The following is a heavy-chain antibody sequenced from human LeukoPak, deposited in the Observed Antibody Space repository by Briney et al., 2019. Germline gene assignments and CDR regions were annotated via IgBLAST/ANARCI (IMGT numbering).Heavy chain of an antibody. CDR2: IRSKANSYAT. V-gene: IGHV3-73*01. CDR3: TVHYYDSSGY. CDR1: GFTFSGSA. Sequence: GGSLRLSCAASGFTFSGSAMHWVRQASGKGLEWVCRIRSKANSYATAYAASVKGRFTISRDDSKNTAYLQMNSLKTEDTAAYYCTVHYYDSSGYWGQGTLVTVSS. J-gene: IGHJ4*02. D-gene: IGHD3-22*01.